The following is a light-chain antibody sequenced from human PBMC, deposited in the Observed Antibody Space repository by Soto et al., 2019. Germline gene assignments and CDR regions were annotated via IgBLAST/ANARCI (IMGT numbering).Light chain of an antibody. CDR1: QTISSGF. V-gene: IGKV3-20*01. Sequence: EIVLTQSPGILYLSPGDRATLSCRASQTISSGFLAWYQQKVGQAPRLLIYDAFNRATGVPDRFSGSGSGTDFSLTIIRLEPEDFAVYHCQQYSSSPRTFAQGTRLEIK. J-gene: IGKJ5*01. CDR2: DAF. CDR3: QQYSSSPRT.